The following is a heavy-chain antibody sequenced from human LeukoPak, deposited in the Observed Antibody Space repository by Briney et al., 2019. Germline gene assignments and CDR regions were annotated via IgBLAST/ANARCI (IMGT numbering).Heavy chain of an antibody. J-gene: IGHJ4*02. CDR2: IYYSGST. CDR1: GGSLSSSSYY. Sequence: SETLSLTCTVSGGSLSSSSYYWGWIRQPPGKGLEWIGYIYYSGSTNYNPSLKSRVTISVDTSKNQFSLKLSSVTAADTAVYYCARSRGYSSGWYLEKDYFDYWGQGTLVTVSS. CDR3: ARSRGYSSGWYLEKDYFDY. V-gene: IGHV4-61*01. D-gene: IGHD6-19*01.